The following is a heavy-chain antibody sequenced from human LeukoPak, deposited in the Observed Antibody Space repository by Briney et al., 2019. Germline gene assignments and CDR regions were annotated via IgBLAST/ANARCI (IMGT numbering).Heavy chain of an antibody. V-gene: IGHV3-20*04. CDR3: ARAPITSPFYFDY. Sequence: GGSLRLSCTASGFAFDEYGMSWVRQVPGKGLEWVSGINWSGGSTGYADPLRGRFTNSRDNAKNSLYLQMDSLRAEDTALYYCARAPITSPFYFDYWGQGTLVTVSS. J-gene: IGHJ4*02. CDR1: GFAFDEYG. CDR2: INWSGGST. D-gene: IGHD2-2*01.